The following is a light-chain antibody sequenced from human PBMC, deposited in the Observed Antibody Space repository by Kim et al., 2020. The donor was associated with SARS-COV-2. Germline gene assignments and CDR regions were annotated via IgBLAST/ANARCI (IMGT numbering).Light chain of an antibody. CDR3: SSITSSSTGV. J-gene: IGLJ2*01. CDR1: SRDIGGYNY. Sequence: GQSSTISCTGTSRDIGGYNYVSWYQQHPGKAPKLMIYDVSKRSSGVSNRFSGSKSGNTASLTISGLQAEDEADYYCSSITSSSTGVFGGGTKLTVL. CDR2: DVS. V-gene: IGLV2-14*04.